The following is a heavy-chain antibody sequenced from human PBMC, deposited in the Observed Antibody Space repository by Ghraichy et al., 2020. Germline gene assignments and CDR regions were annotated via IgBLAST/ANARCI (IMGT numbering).Heavy chain of an antibody. D-gene: IGHD3-3*01. CDR2: IYYSGST. Sequence: SETLSLTCTVSGGSISSYYWSWIRQPPGKGLEWIGYIYYSGSTNYNPSLKSRVTISVDTSKNQFSLKLSSVTAADTAVYYCARSPRFLEWLSYDYYFDYWGQGTLVTVSS. J-gene: IGHJ4*02. CDR1: GGSISSYY. CDR3: ARSPRFLEWLSYDYYFDY. V-gene: IGHV4-59*01.